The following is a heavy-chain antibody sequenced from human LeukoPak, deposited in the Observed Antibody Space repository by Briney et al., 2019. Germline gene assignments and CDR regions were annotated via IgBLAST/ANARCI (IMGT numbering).Heavy chain of an antibody. CDR1: GFTFSSYA. CDR3: AKDLLLHYYDSQSV. J-gene: IGHJ3*01. Sequence: GGSLRLSCAASGFTFSSYAMSWVRQAPGKGLEWVSAISGSGDSTYYADSVKGRFTISGDNSKNTLYLQMSSLRAEDTAVYYCAKDLLLHYYDSQSVWGQGTMVTVSS. CDR2: ISGSGDST. D-gene: IGHD3-22*01. V-gene: IGHV3-23*01.